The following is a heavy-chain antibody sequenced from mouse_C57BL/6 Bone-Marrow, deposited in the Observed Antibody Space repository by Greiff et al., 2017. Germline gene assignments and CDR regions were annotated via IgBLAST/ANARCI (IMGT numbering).Heavy chain of an antibody. J-gene: IGHJ1*03. Sequence: VQLQQSGAELARPGASVKLSCKASGYTFTSYGISWVKQRTGQGLEWIGEIYPRSGNTYYNEKFKGKATMTADKSTSTAYMELRSLTSEDSAVYFCPLLRYPWYFDVWGTGTTVTVSS. V-gene: IGHV1-81*01. CDR2: IYPRSGNT. CDR1: GYTFTSYG. CDR3: PLLRYPWYFDV. D-gene: IGHD1-1*01.